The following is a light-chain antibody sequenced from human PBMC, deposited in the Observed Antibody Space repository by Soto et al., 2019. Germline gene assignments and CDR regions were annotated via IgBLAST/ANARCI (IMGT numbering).Light chain of an antibody. CDR1: NIGSKS. CDR2: DDS. J-gene: IGLJ3*02. Sequence: SYELTQPPSLSLAPGQTATITCVGNNIGSKSVHWYQHKPGQAPVLVVYDDSDRPSGIPERFSGSNSGNTAALTISRVEAGDEADYYCQVWDGSSDHEEWVFGGGTKLTVL. CDR3: QVWDGSSDHEEWV. V-gene: IGLV3-21*02.